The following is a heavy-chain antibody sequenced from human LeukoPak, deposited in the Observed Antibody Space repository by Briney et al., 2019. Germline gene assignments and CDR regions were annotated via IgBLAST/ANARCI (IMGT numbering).Heavy chain of an antibody. CDR1: GGSFSGYY. CDR2: INHSGST. CDR3: ARGRQYCSGGSCYSWFDY. Sequence: SETLSLTCAVYGGSFSGYYWSWIRQPPGKGLEWIGEINHSGSTNYNPSLKSRVTIPVDTSKSQFSLKLSSVTAADTAVYYCARGRQYCSGGSCYSWFDYWGQGTLVTVSS. D-gene: IGHD2-15*01. J-gene: IGHJ5*01. V-gene: IGHV4-34*01.